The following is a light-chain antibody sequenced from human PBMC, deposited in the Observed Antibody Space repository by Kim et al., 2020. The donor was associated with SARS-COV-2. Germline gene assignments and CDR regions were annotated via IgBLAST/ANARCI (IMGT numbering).Light chain of an antibody. CDR2: GAS. V-gene: IGKV3-20*01. J-gene: IGKJ2*01. CDR3: QQYGSSRLYT. CDR1: QTVSRRY. Sequence: PGEGTTLSGRAGQTVSRRYLSREQPKPGQAPRLLHHGASSRATGIPGRVSGSGSGTDFTFTISRLEPEDFAVYYCQQYGSSRLYTCGKGTKLEI.